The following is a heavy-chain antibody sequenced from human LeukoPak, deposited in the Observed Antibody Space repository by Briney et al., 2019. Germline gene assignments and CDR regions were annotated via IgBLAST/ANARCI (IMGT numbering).Heavy chain of an antibody. Sequence: GGSLRLSCAASGFTFSSYSMNWVRQAPGKGLEWVSSISSSSSYIYYADSVKGRFTISRDNAKNSLYLQMNSLRAEDTAVYYCARVDQGIAAAGTVDYWGQGTLVTVSS. CDR3: ARVDQGIAAAGTVDY. J-gene: IGHJ4*02. CDR2: ISSSSSYI. D-gene: IGHD6-13*01. V-gene: IGHV3-21*01. CDR1: GFTFSSYS.